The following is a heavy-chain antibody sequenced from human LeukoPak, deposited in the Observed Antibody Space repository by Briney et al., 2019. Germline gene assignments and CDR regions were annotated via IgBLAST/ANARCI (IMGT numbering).Heavy chain of an antibody. CDR1: GFIFYTHW. Sequence: GGSLRLSCAASGFIFYTHWMSWVRQAPGKGLEWVGRIKTNAEGGTLDYTAPVKGRFTISRDDSKNTLYLQMDSLEVEDTGMYYCTTGIDDEGGYWGQGTLVTVSS. D-gene: IGHD3-3*02. CDR2: IKTNAEGGTL. J-gene: IGHJ4*02. V-gene: IGHV3-15*01. CDR3: TTGIDDEGGY.